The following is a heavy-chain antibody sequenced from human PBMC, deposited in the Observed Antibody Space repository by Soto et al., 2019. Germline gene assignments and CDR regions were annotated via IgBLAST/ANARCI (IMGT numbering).Heavy chain of an antibody. V-gene: IGHV1-69*13. CDR1: GGTFSSYA. CDR2: IIPIFGTA. CDR3: ARVVKYYYDSTGYGYFDY. D-gene: IGHD3-22*01. Sequence: ASVKVSCKASGGTFSSYAISWVRQAPGQGLEWMGGIIPIFGTANYAQKFQGRVTITADESTSTAYMELSSLRSEDTAVYYCARVVKYYYDSTGYGYFDYWGQGTLVTVSS. J-gene: IGHJ4*02.